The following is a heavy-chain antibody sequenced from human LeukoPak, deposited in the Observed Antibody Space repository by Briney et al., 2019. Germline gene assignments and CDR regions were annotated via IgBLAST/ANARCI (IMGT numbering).Heavy chain of an antibody. CDR1: GFTFSSYA. D-gene: IGHD3-3*01. Sequence: GGSLRLSCAASGFTFSSYAMSWVRQAPGKGLEWVSPISGSGGSTYYADSVKGRFTISRDNSKNTLYLQMNSLRAEDTAVYYCARVNYDFWSGYPNYFDYWGQGTLVTVSS. V-gene: IGHV3-23*01. CDR3: ARVNYDFWSGYPNYFDY. J-gene: IGHJ4*02. CDR2: ISGSGGST.